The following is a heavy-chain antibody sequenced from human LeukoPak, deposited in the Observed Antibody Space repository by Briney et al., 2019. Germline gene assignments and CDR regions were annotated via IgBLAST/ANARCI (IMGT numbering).Heavy chain of an antibody. J-gene: IGHJ5*02. Sequence: PSETLSLTCTVSGGSISSGSYYWSWIRQPAGKGLEWIGRIYTSGSTNYNPSLKSRVTISVDTSKNQFSLKLSSVTAADTAVYYCARGSIWSGYSNWFDPWGQGTLVTVSS. CDR3: ARGSIWSGYSNWFDP. D-gene: IGHD3-3*01. CDR2: IYTSGST. V-gene: IGHV4-61*02. CDR1: GGSISSGSYY.